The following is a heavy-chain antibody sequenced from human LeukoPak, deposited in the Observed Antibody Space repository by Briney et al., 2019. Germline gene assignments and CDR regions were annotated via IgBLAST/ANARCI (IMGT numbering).Heavy chain of an antibody. CDR1: GFTFSSYP. CDR2: ISGSGGNT. CDR3: ARDSSGFDY. D-gene: IGHD6-19*01. V-gene: IGHV3-23*01. Sequence: PGGSLRLSCAASGFTFSSYPMSWVRQAPGRGLEWVSVISGSGGNTYYADSVKGRLTISRDTSKNSVYLQMTSQRTEDTAVYYCARDSSGFDYWGQGTLVTVSS. J-gene: IGHJ4*02.